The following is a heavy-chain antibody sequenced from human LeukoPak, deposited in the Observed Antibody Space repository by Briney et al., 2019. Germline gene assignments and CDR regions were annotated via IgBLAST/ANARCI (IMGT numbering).Heavy chain of an antibody. V-gene: IGHV3-23*01. CDR3: AKSTVVVPAARNDAFDI. CDR2: ISGSGGST. D-gene: IGHD2-2*01. CDR1: GFTVSSNY. Sequence: PGGSLRLSCAASGFTVSSNYMSWVRQAPGKGLEWVSAISGSGGSTYYADSVKGRFTISRDNSKNTLYLQMNSLRAEDTAVYYCAKSTVVVPAARNDAFDIWGQGTMVTVSS. J-gene: IGHJ3*02.